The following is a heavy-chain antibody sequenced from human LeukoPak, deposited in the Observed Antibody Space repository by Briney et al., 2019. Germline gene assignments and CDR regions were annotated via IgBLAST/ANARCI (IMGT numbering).Heavy chain of an antibody. CDR1: GFTFSDYY. CDR3: STDPRLLIY. Sequence: PGGSLRPSCAASGFTFSDYYMSWIRQAPGKGLEWVSYISSSGSTIYYADSVKGRFTISRDNAKNSLYLQMNSLRPDDTALYYCSTDPRLLIYWGHGTLATVSS. D-gene: IGHD2-8*01. CDR2: ISSSGSTI. V-gene: IGHV3-11*01. J-gene: IGHJ4*01.